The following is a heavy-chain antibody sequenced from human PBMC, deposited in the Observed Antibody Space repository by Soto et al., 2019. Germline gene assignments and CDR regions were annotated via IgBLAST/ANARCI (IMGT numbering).Heavy chain of an antibody. CDR3: ARGRYGDY. D-gene: IGHD1-1*01. CDR2: ISAHNGNT. V-gene: IGHV1-18*01. Sequence: QVHLVQSGAEVKKPGASVKVSCKGSGYTFTSYGITWVRQAPGQGLEWMGWISAHNGNTDYAQKLQGRVTVTRDTSTSTAHMELRSLETDDTGVYYCARGRYGDYWGQGALVTVSS. CDR1: GYTFTSYG. J-gene: IGHJ4*02.